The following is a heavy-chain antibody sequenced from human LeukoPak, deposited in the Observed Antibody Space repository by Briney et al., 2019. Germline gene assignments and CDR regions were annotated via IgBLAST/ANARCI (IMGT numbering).Heavy chain of an antibody. J-gene: IGHJ4*02. CDR3: ASVRGYSYGYFGYFDY. D-gene: IGHD5-18*01. CDR1: GGTFSSYA. CDR2: ITPIFGTA. Sequence: SVKVSCKASGGTFSSYAISWVRQAPGQGLEWMGGITPIFGTANYAQKFQGRVTITTDESTSTAYMELSSLRSEDTAVYYCASVRGYSYGYFGYFDYWGQGTLVTVSS. V-gene: IGHV1-69*05.